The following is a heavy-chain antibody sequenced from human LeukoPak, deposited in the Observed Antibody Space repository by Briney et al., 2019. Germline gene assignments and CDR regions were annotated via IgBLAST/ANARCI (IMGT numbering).Heavy chain of an antibody. V-gene: IGHV3-23*01. Sequence: GGSLRLSCAASGFTFSSYAMRWVRQAPGKGLEWVSAISGSGGSTYYADSVKGRFTISRDNSKNTLYLQMNSLRAEDTAVYYCAKSVDDFWIGGDFGYWGQGTLVTVSS. CDR1: GFTFSSYA. CDR2: ISGSGGST. CDR3: AKSVDDFWIGGDFGY. D-gene: IGHD3-3*01. J-gene: IGHJ4*02.